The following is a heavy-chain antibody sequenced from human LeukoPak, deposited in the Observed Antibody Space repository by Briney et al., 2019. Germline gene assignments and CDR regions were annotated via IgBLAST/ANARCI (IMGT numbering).Heavy chain of an antibody. CDR3: ARGDDYGDPRLYYYGMDV. Sequence: PGGSLRLSRAASGFTFSNYAMHWVRQAPGEGLEYVSAISSNGGSTYYADSVKGRFTISRDNSKNTLFLQMGSLRVEDMAVYYCARGDDYGDPRLYYYGMDVWGQGTTVTVSS. CDR1: GFTFSNYA. J-gene: IGHJ6*02. CDR2: ISSNGGST. V-gene: IGHV3-64*02. D-gene: IGHD4-17*01.